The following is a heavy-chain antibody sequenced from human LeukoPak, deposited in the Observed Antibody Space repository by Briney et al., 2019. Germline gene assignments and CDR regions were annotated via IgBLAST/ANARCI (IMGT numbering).Heavy chain of an antibody. Sequence: KPSETLSLTCTVSGVSISNHYSSWIRQPPGKGLEWIGYIYYTGNTNYNPSLKSRVTISEDISKNQVSLRLSSVTAADTAVYYCVRHSRVVAFDYWGQGNLVTVSS. J-gene: IGHJ4*02. CDR3: VRHSRVVAFDY. CDR2: IYYTGNT. D-gene: IGHD2-15*01. CDR1: GVSISNHY. V-gene: IGHV4-59*08.